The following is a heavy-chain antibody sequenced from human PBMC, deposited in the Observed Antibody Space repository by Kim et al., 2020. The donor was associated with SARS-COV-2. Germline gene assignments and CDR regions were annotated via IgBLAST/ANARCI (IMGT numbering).Heavy chain of an antibody. Sequence: SETLSLTCAVYGGSFSGYYWSWIRQPPGKGLEWIGEINHSGSTNYNPSLKSRVTISVDTSKNQFSLKLSSVTAADTAVYYCARQSILEWLLGSYYYYMDVWGKGTTVTVSS. J-gene: IGHJ6*03. V-gene: IGHV4-34*01. D-gene: IGHD3-3*01. CDR2: INHSGST. CDR3: ARQSILEWLLGSYYYYMDV. CDR1: GGSFSGYY.